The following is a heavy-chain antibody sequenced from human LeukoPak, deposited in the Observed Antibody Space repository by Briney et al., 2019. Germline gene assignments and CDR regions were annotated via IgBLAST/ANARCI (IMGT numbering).Heavy chain of an antibody. CDR2: ISYDGSNK. D-gene: IGHD3-22*01. CDR1: GFTFSSYA. CDR3: ARVDAPYYYDSSGYYWGYYFDY. V-gene: IGHV3-30-3*01. Sequence: GGSLRLSCAASGFTFSSYAMHWVRQAPGKGLEWVAVISYDGSNKYYADSVKGRFTISRDNSKNTLYLQMNSLRAEDTAVYYCARVDAPYYYDSSGYYWGYYFDYWGQGTLVTVSS. J-gene: IGHJ4*02.